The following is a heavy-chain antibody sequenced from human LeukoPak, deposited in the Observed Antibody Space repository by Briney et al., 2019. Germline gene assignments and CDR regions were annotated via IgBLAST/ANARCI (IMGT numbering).Heavy chain of an antibody. D-gene: IGHD6-13*01. Sequence: PGGSLRLSCAASGFTFSSYAMSWVRQAPGKGLEWVSAISGSGGSTYYADSVKGRFTISRDNSKNTLYLQMNSLRAEDTAVYYCAKDRAAAGIRIERYFDNWGQGTLVTVSS. CDR1: GFTFSSYA. CDR2: ISGSGGST. J-gene: IGHJ4*02. V-gene: IGHV3-23*01. CDR3: AKDRAAAGIRIERYFDN.